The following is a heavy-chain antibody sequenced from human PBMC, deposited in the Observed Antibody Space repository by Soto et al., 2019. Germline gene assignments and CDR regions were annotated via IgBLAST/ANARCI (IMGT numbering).Heavy chain of an antibody. CDR3: AKDFFHANYATLLYNWFDP. V-gene: IGHV3-30*18. J-gene: IGHJ5*02. CDR2: ISFDGSKE. Sequence: QVQLVESGGGVVQPGRSLRLSCAASEFTFSSYGIHWIRQAPGSGLEWVAVISFDGSKEFYADSVKGRFTISRDNSKNTVYLQMNSLRPEDTAVYYCAKDFFHANYATLLYNWFDPWGQGTLVTVSS. D-gene: IGHD4-4*01. CDR1: EFTFSSYG.